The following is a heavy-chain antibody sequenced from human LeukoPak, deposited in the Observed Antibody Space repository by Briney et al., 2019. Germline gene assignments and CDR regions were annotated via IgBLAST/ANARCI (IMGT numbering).Heavy chain of an antibody. CDR3: AKARRGDTAMLYYYYYGMDV. J-gene: IGHJ6*02. CDR2: ISYEGSNK. Sequence: GGSLRLSCAASGSTFSSFGMHWVRQAPGKGLEWVAGISYEGSNKYYADSVKGRFTISRDNSKNTLYLQMNSLRAEDTAVYYCAKARRGDTAMLYYYYYGMDVWGQGTTVTVSS. CDR1: GSTFSSFG. D-gene: IGHD5-18*01. V-gene: IGHV3-30*18.